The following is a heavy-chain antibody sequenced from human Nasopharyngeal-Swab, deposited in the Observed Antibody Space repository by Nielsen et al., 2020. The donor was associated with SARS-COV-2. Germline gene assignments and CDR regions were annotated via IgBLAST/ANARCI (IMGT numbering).Heavy chain of an antibody. D-gene: IGHD3-22*01. CDR2: INTNTGNP. Sequence: WVRQAPGQGLEWMGWINTNTGNPTYAQGFTGRFVFSLDTSVSTAYLQISRLKAEDTAVYYCASHYDSSGYYYRFLGAFDIWGQGTMVTVSS. J-gene: IGHJ3*02. CDR3: ASHYDSSGYYYRFLGAFDI. V-gene: IGHV7-4-1*02.